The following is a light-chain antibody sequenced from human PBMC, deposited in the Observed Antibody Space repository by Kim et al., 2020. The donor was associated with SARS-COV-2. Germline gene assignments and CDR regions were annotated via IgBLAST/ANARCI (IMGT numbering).Light chain of an antibody. CDR1: SLRSSY. CDR3: NSRDSSGNHLV. Sequence: ALGQTVRITCQGNSLRSSYASWYQQKSGQAPVLVIYGKNNRPSGIPDRFSGSSSGNTASLTITGAQAEDEADYYCNSRDSSGNHLVFGGGTKLTVL. V-gene: IGLV3-19*01. J-gene: IGLJ3*02. CDR2: GKN.